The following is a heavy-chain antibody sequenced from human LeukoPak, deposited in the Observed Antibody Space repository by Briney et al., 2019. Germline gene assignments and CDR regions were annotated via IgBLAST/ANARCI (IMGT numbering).Heavy chain of an antibody. CDR3: ARAVTTLIAAAATFDY. D-gene: IGHD6-13*01. Sequence: GGSLRPSCAASGFTLSSYAMSWVRQAPGKGLEWVAVISYDGSNKYYADSVKGRFTISRDNSKNTLYLQMNSLRAEDTAVYYCARAVTTLIAAAATFDYWGQGTLVTVSS. J-gene: IGHJ4*02. V-gene: IGHV3-30*03. CDR1: GFTLSSYA. CDR2: ISYDGSNK.